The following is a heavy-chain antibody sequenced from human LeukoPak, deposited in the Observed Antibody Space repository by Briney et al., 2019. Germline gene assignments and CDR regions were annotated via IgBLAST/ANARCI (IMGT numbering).Heavy chain of an antibody. CDR2: ISSNGGST. J-gene: IGHJ5*02. D-gene: IGHD3-22*01. CDR3: VKGRNYDSSGYYLGT. CDR1: GFTFSSYA. V-gene: IGHV3-64D*09. Sequence: PGGSLRLSCEASGFTFSSYAMHWVRQAPGKGLEYVSAISSNGGSTYYADSVKGRFTISRDNSKNTLYLQMSSLRAEDTAVYYCVKGRNYDSSGYYLGTWGQGTLVTVSS.